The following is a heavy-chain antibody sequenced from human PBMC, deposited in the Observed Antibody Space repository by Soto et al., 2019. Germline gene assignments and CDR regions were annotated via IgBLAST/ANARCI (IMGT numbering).Heavy chain of an antibody. CDR3: ARGGKYYDFWSGSLTEQVQFDY. Sequence: GGSLRLSCAASGFTFSSYEMNWVRQAPGKGLEWVSYISSSGSTIYYADFVKGRFTISRDNAKNSLYLQMNSLRAEDTAVYYCARGGKYYDFWSGSLTEQVQFDYWGQGTLVTVSS. J-gene: IGHJ4*02. V-gene: IGHV3-48*03. CDR1: GFTFSSYE. D-gene: IGHD3-3*01. CDR2: ISSSGSTI.